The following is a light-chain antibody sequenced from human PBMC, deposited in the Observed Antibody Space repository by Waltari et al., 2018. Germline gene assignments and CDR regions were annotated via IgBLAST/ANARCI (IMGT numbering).Light chain of an antibody. CDR1: SRDVGGYYS. Sequence: QSALTQPRSVSGSPGPSVTISCPGTSRDVGGYYSVSWYQQHPGKAPKLMIYDVSKRPSGVPDRFSGSKSGNTASLTISGLQAEDEADYYCCSYAGSYTVVFGGGTKLTVL. CDR2: DVS. V-gene: IGLV2-11*01. J-gene: IGLJ2*01. CDR3: CSYAGSYTVV.